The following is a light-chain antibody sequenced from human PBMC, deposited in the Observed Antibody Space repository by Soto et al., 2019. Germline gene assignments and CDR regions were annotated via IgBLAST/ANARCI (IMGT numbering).Light chain of an antibody. Sequence: EIVXTQSPGTLSLSPGERATLSCRASQSVSSSYLAWYQQKPGQAPRLLIYGASSRATGIPDRFSGSGSGTDFTLTISRMEPEDFAVYYCQQYGSSPTTFGQGTKVDIK. CDR2: GAS. V-gene: IGKV3-20*01. CDR1: QSVSSSY. CDR3: QQYGSSPTT. J-gene: IGKJ1*01.